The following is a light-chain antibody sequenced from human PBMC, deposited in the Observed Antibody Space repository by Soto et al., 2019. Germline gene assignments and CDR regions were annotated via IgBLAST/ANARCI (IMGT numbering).Light chain of an antibody. Sequence: QSALTQPASVSGSPGQSITLSCTGTSSDIGGYDYVSWYQRHPGKAPKLIIYDVNNRPSGVSNRFSGSKSGNTSSLTISGLQAHDHAYYYYTSYSSGSSHVVFGGGTKLPVL. CDR2: DVN. J-gene: IGLJ2*01. V-gene: IGLV2-14*01. CDR1: SSDIGGYDY. CDR3: TSYSSGSSHVV.